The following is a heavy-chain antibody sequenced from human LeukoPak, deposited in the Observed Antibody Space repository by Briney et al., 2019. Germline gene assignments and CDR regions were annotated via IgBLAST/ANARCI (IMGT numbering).Heavy chain of an antibody. D-gene: IGHD1-14*01. CDR2: ISGSGGST. J-gene: IGHJ5*02. Sequence: GGSLRLSCAASGFTFSSYALSWVRQAPGKGLECVSAISGSGGSTYSADSLKGRYTISRDNSKNTLYLQMDSLRAEDTALYYCAKGSGINHYHWIDPWGQGTLVTVSS. CDR1: GFTFSSYA. V-gene: IGHV3-23*01. CDR3: AKGSGINHYHWIDP.